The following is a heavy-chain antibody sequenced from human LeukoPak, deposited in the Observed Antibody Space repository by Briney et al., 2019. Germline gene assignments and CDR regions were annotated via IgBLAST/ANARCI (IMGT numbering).Heavy chain of an antibody. D-gene: IGHD1-26*01. CDR3: ARVGRIVGASLGHFDY. J-gene: IGHJ4*02. Sequence: GGSLRLSCAASGFTFSSYEMNWVRQAPGKGLEWVSYISSSGSTIYYADSVKGRFPISRDKAKNSLYLRMNSLRAEDTAVYYCARVGRIVGASLGHFDYWGQGTLVTVSS. CDR2: ISSSGSTI. V-gene: IGHV3-48*03. CDR1: GFTFSSYE.